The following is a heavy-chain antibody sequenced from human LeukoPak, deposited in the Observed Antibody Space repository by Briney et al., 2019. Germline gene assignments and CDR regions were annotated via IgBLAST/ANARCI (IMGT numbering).Heavy chain of an antibody. J-gene: IGHJ4*02. Sequence: GGSLRLSCAASGFTFSNAWMNWVRQAPGKGLEWVGRIKSKTDGGTTDYAAPVKGRFTISRDDSKNTLYLQMNSLKTEDTAVYYCTTRVGATPRYFDYWGQGTLVTVSS. D-gene: IGHD1-26*01. CDR2: IKSKTDGGTT. CDR3: TTRVGATPRYFDY. V-gene: IGHV3-15*07. CDR1: GFTFSNAW.